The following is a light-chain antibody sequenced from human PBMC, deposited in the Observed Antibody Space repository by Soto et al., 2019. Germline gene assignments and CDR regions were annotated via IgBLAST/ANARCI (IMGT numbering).Light chain of an antibody. CDR2: DAS. CDR3: QQRTRWPLT. CDR1: QTISTS. V-gene: IGKV3-11*01. J-gene: IGKJ4*01. Sequence: EVVLTQSPATLSLSPGERATLSCRASQTISTSLAWYQQKPGQPPRLLIYDASNRATDIPARFSGSGSGTDFTLTISSLEPEDFAVYYCQQRTRWPLTFGGGTKVDI.